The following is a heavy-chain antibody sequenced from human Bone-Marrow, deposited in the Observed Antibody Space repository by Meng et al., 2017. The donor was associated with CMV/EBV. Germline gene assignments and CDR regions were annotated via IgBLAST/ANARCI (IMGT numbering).Heavy chain of an antibody. J-gene: IGHJ4*02. CDR3: AWGSGLAS. Sequence: GESLKISCAVSGFTFSNYWMHWVRQAPGKGLVWVSRINSDGSSTSYADSVKGRFTISRDNAKNSLYLQMNSLRVEDTAVYHCAWGSGLASWGQGTLVTVYS. CDR2: INSDGSST. D-gene: IGHD3-16*01. CDR1: GFTFSNYW. V-gene: IGHV3-74*01.